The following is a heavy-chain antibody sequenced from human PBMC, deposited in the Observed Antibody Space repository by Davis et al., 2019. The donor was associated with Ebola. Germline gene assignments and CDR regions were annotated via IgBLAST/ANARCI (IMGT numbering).Heavy chain of an antibody. J-gene: IGHJ6*02. V-gene: IGHV1-46*01. CDR2: INPSGGST. CDR1: GYSFTDDG. Sequence: SVKVSCKASGYSFTDDGISWVRQAPGQGLEWMGIINPSGGSTNYAQKFQGRVTMTRDTSTSTVYMELSSLRSEDTAVYYCARGPREGRIAVAGTWGTYYYYYGMDVWGQGTTVTVSS. D-gene: IGHD6-19*01. CDR3: ARGPREGRIAVAGTWGTYYYYYGMDV.